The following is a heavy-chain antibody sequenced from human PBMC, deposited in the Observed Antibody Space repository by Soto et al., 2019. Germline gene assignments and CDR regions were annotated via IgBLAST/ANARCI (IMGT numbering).Heavy chain of an antibody. CDR3: AKASIRYFDWFPLNYFDY. Sequence: GGSLRLSCAASGFTFSSYGMHWVRQAPGKGLEWVAVISYDGSNKYYADSVKGRFTISRDNSKNTLYLQMNSLRAEDTAVYYCAKASIRYFDWFPLNYFDYWGQGTLVTVSS. J-gene: IGHJ4*02. D-gene: IGHD3-9*01. V-gene: IGHV3-30*18. CDR2: ISYDGSNK. CDR1: GFTFSSYG.